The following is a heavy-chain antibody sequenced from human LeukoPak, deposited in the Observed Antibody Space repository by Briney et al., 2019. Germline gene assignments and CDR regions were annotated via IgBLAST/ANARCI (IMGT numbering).Heavy chain of an antibody. CDR1: GYSISSGYF. J-gene: IGHJ4*02. CDR3: ARDRRVAGLFDY. CDR2: ISHTGST. V-gene: IGHV4-38-2*02. D-gene: IGHD6-19*01. Sequence: SETLSLTCTVSGYSISSGYFWGLIRQPPGKGLEWIGSISHTGSTYYNPSLKSRVTISLGTSKNQFSLKVYSVTAADTAVYYCARDRRVAGLFDYWGQGTLVTVSS.